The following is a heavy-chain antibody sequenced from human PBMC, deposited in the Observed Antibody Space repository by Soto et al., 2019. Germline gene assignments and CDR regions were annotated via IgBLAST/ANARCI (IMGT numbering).Heavy chain of an antibody. J-gene: IGHJ4*02. CDR2: ISGSGGST. CDR3: ANLPGIALAGKQDDY. D-gene: IGHD6-19*01. V-gene: IGHV3-23*01. Sequence: EVQLLESGGGLVQPGGSLRLSCAASGFTFSSYAMSWVRQAPGKGLEWVSAISGSGGSTYYADSVKGRFTISRDNSKNTLYLQMNSLRAEDTAVYYCANLPGIALAGKQDDYWGQGTLVTVSS. CDR1: GFTFSSYA.